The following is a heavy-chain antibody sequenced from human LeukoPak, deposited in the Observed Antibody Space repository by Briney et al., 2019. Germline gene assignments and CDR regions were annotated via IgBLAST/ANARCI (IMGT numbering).Heavy chain of an antibody. CDR3: ARESGYTSGWYVGYFDY. CDR1: GFTFSSYW. J-gene: IGHJ4*02. D-gene: IGHD6-19*01. V-gene: IGHV3-74*01. CDR2: INSDGSST. Sequence: GGSLRLSCAASGFTFSSYWTHWVRQAPGKGLVWVSRINSDGSSTGYADSVKGRFTISRDNAKNTLYLQMNSLRVEDTAVYYCARESGYTSGWYVGYFDYWAREPRSPSPQ.